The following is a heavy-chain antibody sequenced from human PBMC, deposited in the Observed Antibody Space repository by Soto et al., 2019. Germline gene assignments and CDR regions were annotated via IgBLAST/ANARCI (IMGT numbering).Heavy chain of an antibody. CDR2: INHSGST. V-gene: IGHV4-34*01. J-gene: IGHJ5*02. CDR3: ARQKGQTGSFDP. CDR1: GGSFSGYY. Sequence: SETLSLTCAVYGGSFSGYYWSWIRQPPGKGLEWIGEINHSGSTNYNPSLKSRVTISLDTSKNQFSLKLSSVTAADTAVYYCARQKGQTGSFDPWGQGTLVTVSS.